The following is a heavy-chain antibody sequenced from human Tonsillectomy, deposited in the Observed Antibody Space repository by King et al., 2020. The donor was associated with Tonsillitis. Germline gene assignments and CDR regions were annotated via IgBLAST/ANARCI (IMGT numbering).Heavy chain of an antibody. J-gene: IGHJ3*02. CDR2: IYPGDSDT. CDR1: GYSFTSYW. D-gene: IGHD3-22*01. CDR3: GRPGTLGYYEASSGYYNGAGAFDI. V-gene: IGHV5-51*01. Sequence: VQLVESGAEVKKPGESLKISCKGSGYSFTSYWIGWVRQMPGKGLEWMGIIYPGDSDTRYSPSFQGQVPISADKAFSTAYLQWGSLKASDTAMYYCGRPGTLGYYEASSGYYNGAGAFDIWGQGTMVTVSS.